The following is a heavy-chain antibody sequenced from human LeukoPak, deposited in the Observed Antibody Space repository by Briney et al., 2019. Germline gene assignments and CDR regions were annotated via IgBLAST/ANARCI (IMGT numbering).Heavy chain of an antibody. CDR1: GFTFSSYG. Sequence: GGSLRLSCAASGFTFSSYGMHWARQAPGKGLEWVAFIRYDGSNKYDADSVRGRFTISRDNSKNTLYLQMNSLRAEDTAVYYCAKPRLGYCSSTSCHDALGIWGQGTMVTVSS. CDR3: AKPRLGYCSSTSCHDALGI. J-gene: IGHJ3*02. CDR2: IRYDGSNK. D-gene: IGHD2-2*01. V-gene: IGHV3-30*02.